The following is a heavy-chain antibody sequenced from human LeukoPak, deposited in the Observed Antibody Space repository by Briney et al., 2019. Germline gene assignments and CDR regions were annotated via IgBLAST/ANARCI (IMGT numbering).Heavy chain of an antibody. Sequence: GGSLRLSCAASGFTFSSYEMNWVRQAPGKGLEWVSYISSSGSTTYYADSVKGRFTISRDNSKNTLYLQMNSLRAEDTAVYYCAKDLDDYVPQGGDYWGQGTLVTVSS. CDR1: GFTFSSYE. V-gene: IGHV3-48*03. CDR3: AKDLDDYVPQGGDY. D-gene: IGHD4-17*01. CDR2: ISSSGSTT. J-gene: IGHJ4*02.